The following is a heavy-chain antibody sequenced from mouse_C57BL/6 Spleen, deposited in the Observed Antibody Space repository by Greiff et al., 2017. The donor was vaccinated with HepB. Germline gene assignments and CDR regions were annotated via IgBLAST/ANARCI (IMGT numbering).Heavy chain of an antibody. CDR1: GFTFSSYA. V-gene: IGHV5-4*01. Sequence: EVNVVESGGGLVKPGGSLKLSCAASGFTFSSYAMSWVRQTPEKRLEWVATISDGGSYTYYPDNVKGRFTISRDNAKNNLYLQMSHLKSEDTAMYDCAREGYYGSSYFDYWGQGTTLTVSS. CDR2: ISDGGSYT. J-gene: IGHJ2*01. D-gene: IGHD1-1*01. CDR3: AREGYYGSSYFDY.